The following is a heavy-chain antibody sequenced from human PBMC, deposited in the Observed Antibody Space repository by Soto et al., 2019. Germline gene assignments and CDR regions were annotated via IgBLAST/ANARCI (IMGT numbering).Heavy chain of an antibody. J-gene: IGHJ3*02. D-gene: IGHD5-12*01. CDR3: GRELIVATTREAFDI. CDR1: GYTFTSYY. Sequence: ASVKVSCKASGYTFTSYYMHWVRQAPGQGLEWMGIINPSGGSTSYAQKFQGRVTMTRDTSTSTVYMELSSLRSEDTAGYYCGRELIVATTREAFDIWGQGTMVTVSS. V-gene: IGHV1-46*03. CDR2: INPSGGST.